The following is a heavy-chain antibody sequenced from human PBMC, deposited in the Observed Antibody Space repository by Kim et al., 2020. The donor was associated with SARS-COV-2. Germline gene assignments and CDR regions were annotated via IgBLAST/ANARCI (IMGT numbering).Heavy chain of an antibody. CDR2: ISGSGGST. V-gene: IGHV3-23*01. J-gene: IGHJ6*02. Sequence: GGSLRLSCAASGFTFNSHVMSWVRQAPGKGLEWVSNISGSGGSTNYAGSVRGRFTISRDNSKNTLYLQMNSLRVEDTAVYYCAKDLLPRGYYYSMDVWGQGTTVTVSS. CDR1: GFTFNSHV. CDR3: AKDLLPRGYYYSMDV.